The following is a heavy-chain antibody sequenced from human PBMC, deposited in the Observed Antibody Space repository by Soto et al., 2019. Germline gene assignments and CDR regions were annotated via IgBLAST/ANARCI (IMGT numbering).Heavy chain of an antibody. Sequence: ASVKVSCKGSGYTFTSYATHWVRQAPGQRLEWMGWINAGNGNTKYSQKFQGRVTITRDTSASTAYMELSSLRSEDTAVYYCARSIVVVTALDYWGQGTLVTVSS. D-gene: IGHD2-21*02. CDR3: ARSIVVVTALDY. CDR2: INAGNGNT. J-gene: IGHJ4*02. CDR1: GYTFTSYA. V-gene: IGHV1-3*01.